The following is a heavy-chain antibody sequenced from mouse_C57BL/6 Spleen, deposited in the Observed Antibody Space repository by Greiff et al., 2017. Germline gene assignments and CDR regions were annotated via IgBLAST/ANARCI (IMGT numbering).Heavy chain of an antibody. V-gene: IGHV1-18*01. CDR2: INPNNGGT. CDR1: GYTFTDYN. Sequence: VQLQQSGPELVKPGASVKIPCKASGYTFTDYNMDWVKQSHGKSLEWIGDINPNNGGTIYNQKFKGKATLTVDKSSSTAYMELRSLTSKDTAVYYCAIWLLLYYAMAYWGQGTSVTVSS. D-gene: IGHD2-2*01. J-gene: IGHJ4*01. CDR3: AIWLLLYYAMAY.